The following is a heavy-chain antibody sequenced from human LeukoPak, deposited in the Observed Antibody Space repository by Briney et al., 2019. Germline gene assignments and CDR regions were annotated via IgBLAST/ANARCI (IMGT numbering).Heavy chain of an antibody. CDR1: GFTFSSYS. D-gene: IGHD3-9*01. V-gene: IGHV3-21*01. J-gene: IGHJ4*02. Sequence: GGSMRLSCAASGFTFSSYSMNWVRQAPGKGLEWVSSISSSSSYIYYADSVKGRFTISRDNAKNSLYLQMNSLRAEDTAVYYCARGIDYDILTGYNYWGQGTLVTVSS. CDR3: ARGIDYDILTGYNY. CDR2: ISSSSSYI.